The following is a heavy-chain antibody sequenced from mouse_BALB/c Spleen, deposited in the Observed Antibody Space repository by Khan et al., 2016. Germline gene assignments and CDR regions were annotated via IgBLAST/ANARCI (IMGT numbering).Heavy chain of an antibody. D-gene: IGHD1-2*01. CDR3: ATGYHYYAMDY. CDR2: IDPANGNT. J-gene: IGHJ4*01. Sequence: MQLEESGAELVKPGASVKLSCTASGFNIKDTYMHWVKQRPEQGLEWIGRIDPANGNTKYDPKFQGKATITADTSSNTAYLQLSSLTSEDTAVYYCATGYHYYAMDYWGQGTSVTVSS. CDR1: GFNIKDTY. V-gene: IGHV14-3*02.